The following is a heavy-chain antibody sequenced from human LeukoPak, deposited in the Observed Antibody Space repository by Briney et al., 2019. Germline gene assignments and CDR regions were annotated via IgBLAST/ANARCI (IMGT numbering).Heavy chain of an antibody. Sequence: GGSLRLSCTTSGFTFSGYSMNWVRQAPGKGLEWVSSISSSSSNIKYADSVKGPFTISRDNAKNSLYLQMNSLRAEDTAVYYCARVLYTALDYWGQGTLVTVSS. V-gene: IGHV3-21*04. CDR3: ARVLYTALDY. CDR1: GFTFSGYS. J-gene: IGHJ4*02. CDR2: ISSSSSNI. D-gene: IGHD5-18*01.